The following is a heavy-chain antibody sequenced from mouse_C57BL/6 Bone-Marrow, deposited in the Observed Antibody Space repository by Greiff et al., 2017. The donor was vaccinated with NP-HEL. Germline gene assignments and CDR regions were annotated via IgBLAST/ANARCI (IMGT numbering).Heavy chain of an antibody. CDR2: ISSGSSTI. J-gene: IGHJ4*01. V-gene: IGHV5-17*01. D-gene: IGHD2-3*01. CDR3: ARKVWLLPYYYAMDY. CDR1: GFTFSDYG. Sequence: EVQRVESGGGLVKPGGSLKLSCAASGFTFSDYGMHWVRQAPEKGLEWVAYISSGSSTIYYADTVKGRFTISRDNAKNTLFLQMTSLRSEDTAMYYCARKVWLLPYYYAMDYWGQGTSVTVSS.